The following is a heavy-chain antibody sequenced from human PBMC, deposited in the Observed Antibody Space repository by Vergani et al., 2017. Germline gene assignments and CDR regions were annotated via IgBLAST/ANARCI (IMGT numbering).Heavy chain of an antibody. Sequence: EVELVESGGGLVQPGGSLRLSCAASGFTFNEYWMHWARQVRGKGLVWVSGMNGDGDTISYADSVKGRFTISRDNDKNTLFLQMNSLRAEDTAVYYCARTRKFRFGVVWENWFDPWGQGTLVTVSS. CDR2: MNGDGDTI. J-gene: IGHJ5*02. V-gene: IGHV3-74*01. D-gene: IGHD3-3*01. CDR1: GFTFNEYW. CDR3: ARTRKFRFGVVWENWFDP.